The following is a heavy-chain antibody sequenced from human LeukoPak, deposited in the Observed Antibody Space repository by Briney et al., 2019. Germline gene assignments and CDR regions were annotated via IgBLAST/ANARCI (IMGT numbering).Heavy chain of an antibody. V-gene: IGHV3-33*01. J-gene: IGHJ4*02. CDR1: GFTFSNYG. Sequence: GGSLRLSCAASGFTFSNYGMHWVRQAPGKGLEWVAVIWYDGSKKYYADSVKGRFTISRDTSKKTLYLQMNSLRAEDTAVYYCARDDDVSGKYGQLYGGQGTLVTVSS. D-gene: IGHD3-10*01. CDR2: IWYDGSKK. CDR3: ARDDDVSGKYGQLY.